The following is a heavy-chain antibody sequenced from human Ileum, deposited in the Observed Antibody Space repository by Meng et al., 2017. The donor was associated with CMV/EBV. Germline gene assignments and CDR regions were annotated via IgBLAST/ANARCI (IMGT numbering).Heavy chain of an antibody. CDR2: INPNSGGT. Sequence: FNGYYMPWVRQAPGQGLEWMGWINPNSGGTNYAQKFQGRVTMTRDTSISTAYMELSRLRSDDTAVYYCARDGARGLLWFGDPSGFDPWGQGTLVTVSS. J-gene: IGHJ5*02. D-gene: IGHD3-10*01. CDR3: ARDGARGLLWFGDPSGFDP. CDR1: FNGYY. V-gene: IGHV1-2*02.